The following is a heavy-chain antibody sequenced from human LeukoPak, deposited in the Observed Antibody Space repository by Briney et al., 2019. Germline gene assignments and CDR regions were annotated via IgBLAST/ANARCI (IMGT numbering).Heavy chain of an antibody. CDR1: GFTVSSNY. CDR3: ASTPAGGYSYGYGY. J-gene: IGHJ4*02. D-gene: IGHD5-18*01. V-gene: IGHV3-53*01. Sequence: PGGSLRLSCAASGFTVSSNYMSWVRQAPGKGLEWVSVIYSGGSTYYADSVKGRFTISRDNSKNTLYLQVNSLRAEDTDVYYCASTPAGGYSYGYGYWGQGTLVTVSS. CDR2: IYSGGST.